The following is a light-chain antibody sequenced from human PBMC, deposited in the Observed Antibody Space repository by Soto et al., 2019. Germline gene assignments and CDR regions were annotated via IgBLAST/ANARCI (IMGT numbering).Light chain of an antibody. CDR1: QSVRNSH. J-gene: IGKJ5*01. V-gene: IGKV3-20*01. CDR2: GAS. CDR3: QQYHRWPIT. Sequence: ETVLTQSPGTLSLSPGERATLSCGASQSVRNSHLAWYQQKPGQAPRLLISGASSRATGIPDRFSGSGSGTEFTLTIGSLQSEDFATYYCQQYHRWPITFGQGTRLEIK.